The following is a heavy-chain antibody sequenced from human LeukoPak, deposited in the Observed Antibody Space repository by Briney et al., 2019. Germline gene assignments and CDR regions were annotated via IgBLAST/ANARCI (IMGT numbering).Heavy chain of an antibody. CDR2: IKQDGSEK. CDR1: GFAFSTYW. Sequence: PGGSLRLSCAASGFAFSTYWRGWIRQAPGKGLEWVASIKQDGSEKYYVDSVKGRFTISKDNAQNSLYLQTNSLRAEDTAIYYCARATRGFDPWGQGTLVTVSS. CDR3: ARATRGFDP. V-gene: IGHV3-7*01. J-gene: IGHJ5*02.